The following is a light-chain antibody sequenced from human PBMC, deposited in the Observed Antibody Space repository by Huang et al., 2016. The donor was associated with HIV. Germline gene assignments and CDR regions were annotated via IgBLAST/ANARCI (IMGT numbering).Light chain of an antibody. J-gene: IGKJ4*01. Sequence: DIQMTQSPPSLSASVGDTVTITCQASRDIASNLNWYQQKPGEAPKVLIYEASKLEEGVPSRFSGRGSGTQFTFTSSRLQPEDGATYYCQQFDNLPLVFGGGTKVEI. V-gene: IGKV1-33*01. CDR1: RDIASN. CDR3: QQFDNLPLV. CDR2: EAS.